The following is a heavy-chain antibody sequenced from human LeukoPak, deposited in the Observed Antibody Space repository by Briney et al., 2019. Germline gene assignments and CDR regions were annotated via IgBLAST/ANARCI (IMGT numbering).Heavy chain of an antibody. Sequence: SETLSLTCTVSGGSISSSNWWSWVRQPPGKGLEWIGEIYHSGNTNYNPSLKSRVTMSVDKSKNQFSLKLSSVTAADTAVYYCASALPFQLVHWGQGTLVTVSS. CDR1: GGSISSSNW. CDR3: ASALPFQLVH. CDR2: IYHSGNT. D-gene: IGHD6-13*01. J-gene: IGHJ4*02. V-gene: IGHV4-4*02.